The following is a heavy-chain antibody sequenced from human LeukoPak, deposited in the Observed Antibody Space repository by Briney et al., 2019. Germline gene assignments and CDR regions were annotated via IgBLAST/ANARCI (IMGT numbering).Heavy chain of an antibody. CDR2: ITSKTDGGTT. CDR3: TTDKGYCSSTSCRGDNWFDP. Sequence: GGSLRLSCAASGFTFSNAGMSWVRQAPGKGLEWVGRITSKTDGGTTDYAAPVKGRFTISRDDSKNTLYLQMNSLKTEDTAVYYCTTDKGYCSSTSCRGDNWFDPWGQGTLVTVSS. J-gene: IGHJ5*02. D-gene: IGHD2-2*01. CDR1: GFTFSNAG. V-gene: IGHV3-15*01.